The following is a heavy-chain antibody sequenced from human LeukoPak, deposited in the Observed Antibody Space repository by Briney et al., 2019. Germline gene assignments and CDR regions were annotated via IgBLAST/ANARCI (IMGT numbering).Heavy chain of an antibody. D-gene: IGHD3-3*01. Sequence: SVKVSCKASGGTFSSYAISWVRQAPGQGLEWMGGIIPIFGTANYAQKFQGRVTITTDESTSTAYMELSSLRSEDTAVYYCARGMLGITIFGGDYYYMDVWGKGTTVTVSS. CDR2: IIPIFGTA. CDR1: GGTFSSYA. J-gene: IGHJ6*03. CDR3: ARGMLGITIFGGDYYYMDV. V-gene: IGHV1-69*05.